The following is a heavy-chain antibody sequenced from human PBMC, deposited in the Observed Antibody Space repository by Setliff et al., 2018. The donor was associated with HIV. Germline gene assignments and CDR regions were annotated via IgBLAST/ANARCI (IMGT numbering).Heavy chain of an antibody. CDR1: GFTFSSYG. Sequence: GGSLRLSCAASGFTFSSYGIHWVRQAPGKGLGWVAVIWYDGSNKYYADSVKGRFTISRDNSKNTLYLQMNSLRAEDTAVYYCARSGYCSGGSCQIYYYYYYYMDVWGKGTTVTVSS. J-gene: IGHJ6*03. D-gene: IGHD2-15*01. CDR3: ARSGYCSGGSCQIYYYYYYYMDV. V-gene: IGHV3-33*01. CDR2: IWYDGSNK.